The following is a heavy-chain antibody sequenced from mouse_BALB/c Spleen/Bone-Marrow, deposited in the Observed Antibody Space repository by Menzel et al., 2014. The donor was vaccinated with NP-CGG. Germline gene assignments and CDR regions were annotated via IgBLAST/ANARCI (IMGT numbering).Heavy chain of an antibody. D-gene: IGHD1-1*01. CDR2: IDPANGNT. CDR3: ANYYYGSSLFAY. CDR1: GFNIKDTY. V-gene: IGHV14-3*02. Sequence: EVKLQESGAELVKPGASVKLSCTASGFNIKDTYMHWVKQRPEQGLEWIGRIDPANGNTKYDPKFQGKATITADTSSNTAYLQLSGLTSEDTAVYYCANYYYGSSLFAYWGQGTLVTVSA. J-gene: IGHJ3*01.